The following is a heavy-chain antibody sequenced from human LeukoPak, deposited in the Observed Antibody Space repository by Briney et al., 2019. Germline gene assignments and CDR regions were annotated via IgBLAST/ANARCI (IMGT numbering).Heavy chain of an antibody. CDR1: GFTFSSYW. CDR2: ISSSSSTI. V-gene: IGHV3-48*02. J-gene: IGHJ5*02. D-gene: IGHD6-13*01. Sequence: GGSLRPSCAASGFTFSSYWMSWVRQAPGKGLEWVSYISSSSSTIYYADSVKGRFTISRDNAKNSLYLQMNSLRDEDTAVYYCARDAYSSSWYRNWFDPWGQGTLVTVSS. CDR3: ARDAYSSSWYRNWFDP.